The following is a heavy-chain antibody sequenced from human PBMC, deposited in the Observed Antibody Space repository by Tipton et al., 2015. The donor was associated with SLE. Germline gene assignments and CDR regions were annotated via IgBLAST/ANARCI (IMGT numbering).Heavy chain of an antibody. V-gene: IGHV4-61*08. CDR2: IYYSGST. J-gene: IGHJ4*02. CDR1: GGSISSGGYY. D-gene: IGHD3-22*01. CDR3: ARSPPYYYDSSGLDY. Sequence: TLSLTCTVSGGSISSGGYYWSWIRQPPGKGLEWIGYIYYSGSTNYNPSLKSRVTISVDTSKNQFSLKLSSVTAADTAVYYCARSPPYYYDSSGLDYWGQVTLVTVSS.